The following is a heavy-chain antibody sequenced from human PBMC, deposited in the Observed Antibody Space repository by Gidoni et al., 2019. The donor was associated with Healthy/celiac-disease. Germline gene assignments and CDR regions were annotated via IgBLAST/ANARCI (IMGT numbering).Heavy chain of an antibody. D-gene: IGHD5-18*01. CDR3: ARVSRGYSYGFDY. J-gene: IGHJ4*02. V-gene: IGHV3-13*04. CDR2: IGTAGDT. CDR1: GSTFSRYD. Sequence: EVQLVESGGGLVQPGGSLRLSCAASGSTFSRYDMHWVRQATGKGLEWVSAIGTAGDTYYPGSVKGRFTISRENAKNSLYLQMNSLRAGDTAVYYCARVSRGYSYGFDYWGQGTLVTVSS.